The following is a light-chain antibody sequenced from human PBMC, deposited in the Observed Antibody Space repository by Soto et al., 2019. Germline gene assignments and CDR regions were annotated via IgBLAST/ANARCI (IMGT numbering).Light chain of an antibody. J-gene: IGKJ1*01. V-gene: IGKV3-15*01. CDR2: DAS. CDR3: QQFSEWPWT. Sequence: EVVMTQSPATLSMSPGGRTTLSCRASQSVSSKLVWYHQRPGQAPRLLIYDASTRATGVPARFSGSGSGTEFTLTISSLQSEDFGAYFCQQFSEWPWTFGQGTKVEIK. CDR1: QSVSSK.